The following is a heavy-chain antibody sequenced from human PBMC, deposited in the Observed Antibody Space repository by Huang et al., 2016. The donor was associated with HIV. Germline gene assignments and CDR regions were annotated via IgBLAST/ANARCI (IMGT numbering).Heavy chain of an antibody. J-gene: IGHJ4*02. Sequence: QVQLVQSGAEVKKPGSSVKVSCKASGGSFRNFAIGWVRQAPGQGLEWRGGINPNLGTANYAQKFQGRVTIIADESTSTAYMELSSLRSEDTAVYYCATVDYYDTSGPQRGYFDNWGQGTLVTVSS. D-gene: IGHD3-22*01. V-gene: IGHV1-69*01. CDR2: INPNLGTA. CDR1: GGSFRNFA. CDR3: ATVDYYDTSGPQRGYFDN.